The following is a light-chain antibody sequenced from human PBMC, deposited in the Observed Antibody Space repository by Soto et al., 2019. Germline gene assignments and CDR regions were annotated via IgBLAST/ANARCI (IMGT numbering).Light chain of an antibody. J-gene: IGLJ3*02. V-gene: IGLV7-43*01. CDR3: MLFYGWTQPWV. Sequence: QAVVTQEPSLTVSPGGTVSLTCASNTGVVTSSHYANWFQQKPGQPPRALIYSTSNKHSWTPARISGSLLGGKAALTLSGLQPEDEADYYCMLFYGWTQPWVFGGGTKVTVL. CDR1: TGVVTSSHY. CDR2: STS.